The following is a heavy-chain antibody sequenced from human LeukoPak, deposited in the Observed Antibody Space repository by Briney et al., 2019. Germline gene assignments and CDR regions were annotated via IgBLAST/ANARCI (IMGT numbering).Heavy chain of an antibody. D-gene: IGHD5-24*01. CDR2: INHSGII. CDR3: ARGFGDGYSLFDC. J-gene: IGHJ4*02. CDR1: GESFSGYF. Sequence: SETLSLTCAVYGESFSGYFWTWIRQPPGKGLEWIGEINHSGIINYNPFLKSRVTISVDTSKNQFSLKLSSVTAADTAVYYCARGFGDGYSLFDCWGQGTLVTVSS. V-gene: IGHV4-34*01.